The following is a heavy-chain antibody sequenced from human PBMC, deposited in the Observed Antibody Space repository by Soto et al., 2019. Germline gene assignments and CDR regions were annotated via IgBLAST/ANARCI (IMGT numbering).Heavy chain of an antibody. CDR2: IYYSGST. D-gene: IGHD3-9*01. Sequence: SETLSLTCTVSGGSISSGGYYWSWIRQHPGKGLEWIGYIYYSGSTNYNPSLKSRVTISVDTSKNQFSLKLSSVTAADTAVYYCATGLRYFDWFPSGVAYYYGMDVWGQGTTVTVSS. CDR1: GGSISSGGYY. J-gene: IGHJ6*02. V-gene: IGHV4-61*08. CDR3: ATGLRYFDWFPSGVAYYYGMDV.